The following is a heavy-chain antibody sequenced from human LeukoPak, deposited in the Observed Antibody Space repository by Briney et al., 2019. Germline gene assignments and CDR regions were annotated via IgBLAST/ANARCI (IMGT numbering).Heavy chain of an antibody. J-gene: IGHJ5*02. CDR3: ARGLAYSSSWYDGFDP. D-gene: IGHD6-13*01. CDR2: INHSGST. V-gene: IGHV4-34*01. CDR1: GGSISSYY. Sequence: SETLSLTCTVSGGSISSYYWSWIRQPPGKGLEWIGEINHSGSTNYNPSLKSRVTISVDTSKNQFSLKLSSVTAADTAVYYCARGLAYSSSWYDGFDPWGQGTLVTVSS.